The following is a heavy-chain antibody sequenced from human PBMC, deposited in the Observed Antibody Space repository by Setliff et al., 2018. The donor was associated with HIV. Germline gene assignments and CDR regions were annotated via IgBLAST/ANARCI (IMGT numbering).Heavy chain of an antibody. Sequence: SETLSLTCAVYGGSFSGYFWNWIRQPPGKGLEWIGAINHYGGTNYNPSLKSRVTMSVDTSKNQFSLRLSSVTAADTAVYYCAREYYYGSGSSFDPWGQGTLGTVS. D-gene: IGHD3-10*01. CDR1: GGSFSGYF. CDR3: AREYYYGSGSSFDP. V-gene: IGHV4-34*01. J-gene: IGHJ5*02. CDR2: INHYGGT.